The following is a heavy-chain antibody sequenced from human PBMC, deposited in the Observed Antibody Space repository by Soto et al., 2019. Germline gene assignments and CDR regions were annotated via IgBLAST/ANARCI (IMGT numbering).Heavy chain of an antibody. Sequence: GASLKVSCKAPADTLTELSMHWVRQAPGKGLEWLGGFDPEDGETIYAQKFQGRVTMTEDTSTDTAYMELSSLRSEDTAVYYCATGRSGRDIVLMVYAMGFDYWGQGTLVTVSS. D-gene: IGHD2-8*01. J-gene: IGHJ4*02. V-gene: IGHV1-24*01. CDR3: ATGRSGRDIVLMVYAMGFDY. CDR1: ADTLTELS. CDR2: FDPEDGET.